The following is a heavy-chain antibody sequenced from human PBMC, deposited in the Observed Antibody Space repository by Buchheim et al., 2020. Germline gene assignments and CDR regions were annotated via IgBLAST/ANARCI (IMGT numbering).Heavy chain of an antibody. CDR3: ARERGDFWSGYNYYYGMDV. CDR2: INTSDGNT. V-gene: IGHV1-46*03. D-gene: IGHD3-3*01. Sequence: QVQLVQSGAEVKKPGASVKISCEASGYALTSYDMHWVRQAPGQGLEWVGRINTSDGNTNYAPNFQGRITVTRDTSTSTVYMELRSLRSEDTAVYYCARERGDFWSGYNYYYGMDVWGQGTT. CDR1: GYALTSYD. J-gene: IGHJ6*02.